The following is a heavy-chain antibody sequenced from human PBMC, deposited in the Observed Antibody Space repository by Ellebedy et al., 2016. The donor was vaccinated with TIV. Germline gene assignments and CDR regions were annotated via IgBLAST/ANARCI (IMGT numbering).Heavy chain of an antibody. D-gene: IGHD6-19*01. CDR2: ISGSGNNR. J-gene: IGHJ6*02. CDR3: ARSVSEGGSDYYYGMDV. Sequence: GESLKISCAASGFSLGDYYINWIRQAPGKGLECVSYISGSGNNRYYVDSVKGRFTISRDSANDSLFLQMNGLRVEGTAVYYCARSVSEGGSDYYYGMDVWGQGTTVTVSS. V-gene: IGHV3-11*01. CDR1: GFSLGDYY.